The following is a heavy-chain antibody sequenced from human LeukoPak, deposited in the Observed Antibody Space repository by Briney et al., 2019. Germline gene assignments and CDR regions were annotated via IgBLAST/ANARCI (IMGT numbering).Heavy chain of an antibody. CDR2: ISYDGSDK. D-gene: IGHD1-26*01. CDR1: GFTFNSYW. CDR3: AKDRRGSPQVDY. V-gene: IGHV3-30*18. J-gene: IGHJ4*02. Sequence: GGSLRLSCAASGFTFNSYWMAWVRQAPGKGLEWVAVISYDGSDKYYADSVKGRFTISRDNSKNTLYLQMNSLRAEDTAVYYCAKDRRGSPQVDYWGQGTLVTVSS.